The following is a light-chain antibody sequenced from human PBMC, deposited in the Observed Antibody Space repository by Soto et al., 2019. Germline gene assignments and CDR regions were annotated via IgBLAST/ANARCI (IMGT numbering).Light chain of an antibody. Sequence: QSALTQPASVSGSPGQSITNSCTGTSSDIGGSNYVSWYQQHPGKAPKLMIFEVSNRPSRVSSRFSGSQSGNTASLTISGLQAEDEADYHCSSYTSSSTWVFGGGTKLTVL. V-gene: IGLV2-14*01. CDR1: SSDIGGSNY. J-gene: IGLJ3*02. CDR3: SSYTSSSTWV. CDR2: EVS.